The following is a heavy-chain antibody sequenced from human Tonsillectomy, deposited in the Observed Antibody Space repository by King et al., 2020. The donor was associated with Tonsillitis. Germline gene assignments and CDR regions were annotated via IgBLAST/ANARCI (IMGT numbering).Heavy chain of an antibody. CDR2: IRSKPNSYAT. CDR3: TRIGAPEYGDYGDN. CDR1: GFTFRGSA. Sequence: VQLVESGGGLVQPGGSLKLSCAASGFTFRGSAMHWVRQTSGKGLEWVGRIRSKPNSYATAYGASVQGRFTISRDDSQNTMYLQMNSLKTEDTVVYYCTRIGAPEYGDYGDNWGEGALVTVS. J-gene: IGHJ4*02. D-gene: IGHD4-17*01. V-gene: IGHV3-73*02.